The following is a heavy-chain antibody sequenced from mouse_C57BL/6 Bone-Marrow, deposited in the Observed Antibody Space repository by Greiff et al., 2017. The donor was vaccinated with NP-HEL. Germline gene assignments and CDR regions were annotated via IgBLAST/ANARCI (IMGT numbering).Heavy chain of an antibody. Sequence: QVQLQQPGAELVMPGASVKLSCKASGYTFTSYWMHWVKQRPGQGLEWIGEIAPSDSYTNYNQKFKGKSTLTVDKSSITAYMQLSSLTSEDSAVYYCAVDYDGWFAYWGQVTLVTVSA. J-gene: IGHJ3*01. CDR1: GYTFTSYW. D-gene: IGHD2-4*01. CDR2: IAPSDSYT. CDR3: AVDYDGWFAY. V-gene: IGHV1-69*01.